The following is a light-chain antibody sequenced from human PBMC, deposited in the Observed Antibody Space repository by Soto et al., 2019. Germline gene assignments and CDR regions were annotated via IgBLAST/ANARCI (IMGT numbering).Light chain of an antibody. Sequence: QSALTQAASVSGSPGQSITISCTGTSSDIGAYHYVSWYQQLPGKAPKVLIYAVNNRPSGISDRFSGSKSGNTASLTISGLQAEDEDFYYRNSYTNSDTVIFGGGTKLTVL. V-gene: IGLV2-14*01. CDR1: SSDIGAYHY. J-gene: IGLJ2*01. CDR3: NSYTNSDTVI. CDR2: AVN.